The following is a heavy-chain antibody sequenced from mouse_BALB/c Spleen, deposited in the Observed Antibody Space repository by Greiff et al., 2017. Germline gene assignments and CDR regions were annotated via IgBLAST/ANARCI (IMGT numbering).Heavy chain of an antibody. CDR2: ISSGSSTI. V-gene: IGHV5-17*02. CDR1: GFTFSSFG. D-gene: IGHD2-14*01. CDR3: AREGDRYDEVSMDD. J-gene: IGHJ4*01. Sequence: EVQLVESGGGLVQPGGSRKLSCAASGFTFSSFGMHWVRQAPEKGLEWVAYISSGSSTIYYADTVKGRFTISRDNPKNTLFLQMTSLRSEDTAMYYCAREGDRYDEVSMDDWGQGTSVTVSS.